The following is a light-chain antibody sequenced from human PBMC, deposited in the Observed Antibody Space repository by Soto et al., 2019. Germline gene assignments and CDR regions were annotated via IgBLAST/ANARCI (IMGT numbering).Light chain of an antibody. J-gene: IGLJ3*02. CDR3: TSYGGRDNLM. V-gene: IGLV2-8*01. Sequence: QSVLTQPPSASGSPGQSVTISCTGTSSDIGAYNYVSWFQQHPGEAPKLIISEVNKRPSGVPDRFSGSKSGNTASLTVSGLQAEDEADYNCTSYGGRDNLMFGGGTKVTVL. CDR1: SSDIGAYNY. CDR2: EVN.